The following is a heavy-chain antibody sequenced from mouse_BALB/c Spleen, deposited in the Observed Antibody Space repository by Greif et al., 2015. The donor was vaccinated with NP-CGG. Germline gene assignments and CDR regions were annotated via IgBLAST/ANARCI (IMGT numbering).Heavy chain of an antibody. CDR1: GFNIKEKF. V-gene: IGHV14-3*02. CDR3: ARYVYGYYLDY. J-gene: IGHJ2*01. D-gene: IGHD2-2*01. Sequence: VQLQQSGAELVKPGASVKLSCTASGFNIKEKFMHWVKERPEQGLEWIGRIVPANGNTKYDPKFQGKATITADPSSNSADLQRGSLASEGTAVYYCARYVYGYYLDYWGRGTTLTVSS. CDR2: IVPANGNT.